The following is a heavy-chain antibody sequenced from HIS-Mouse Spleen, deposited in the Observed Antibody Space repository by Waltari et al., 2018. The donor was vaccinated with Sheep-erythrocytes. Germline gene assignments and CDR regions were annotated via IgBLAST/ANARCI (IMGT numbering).Heavy chain of an antibody. CDR3: AQTGATTPHFDY. CDR1: GATFSSYA. CDR2: FIPISGIA. V-gene: IGHV1-69*04. J-gene: IGHJ4*02. Sequence: QVQLVQSGAEVKKPGSSVKVPCKASGATFSSYAISWVRQAPGQGLEWRGRFIPISGIANYAQKFQGRVTITADKSTSTAYMELSSLRSEDTAVYYCAQTGATTPHFDYWGQGTLVTVSS. D-gene: IGHD1-26*01.